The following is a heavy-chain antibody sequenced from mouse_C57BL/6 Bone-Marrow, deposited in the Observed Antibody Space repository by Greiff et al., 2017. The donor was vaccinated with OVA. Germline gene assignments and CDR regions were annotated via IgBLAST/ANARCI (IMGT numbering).Heavy chain of an antibody. D-gene: IGHD2-4*01. J-gene: IGHJ4*01. CDR1: GFTFSSYA. V-gene: IGHV5-4*03. CDR3: ARGELYDYPYYYAMDD. Sequence: EVKLVESGGGLVKPGGSLKLSCAASGFTFSSYAMSWVRQTPEKRLEWVATISDGGSYTYYPDNVKGRFTISRDNAKNNLYLQMSHLKSEDTAMYYCARGELYDYPYYYAMDDWGQGTSVTVSS. CDR2: ISDGGSYT.